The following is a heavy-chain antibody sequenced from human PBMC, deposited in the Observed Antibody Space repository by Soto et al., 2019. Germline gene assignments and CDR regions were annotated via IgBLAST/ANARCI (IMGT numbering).Heavy chain of an antibody. CDR3: ARDQRVDIVVVVAAHDAFDI. J-gene: IGHJ3*02. Sequence: AAVKVSCKASGYTFTSYDINWVRQAAGQGLEGMGWMNPSSGNTGYAQKFQGRVTMTRNTSISTAYMELNSLRAEDTAVYYCARDQRVDIVVVVAAHDAFDIWGQGTMVTVSS. CDR2: MNPSSGNT. V-gene: IGHV1-8*01. CDR1: GYTFTSYD. D-gene: IGHD2-15*01.